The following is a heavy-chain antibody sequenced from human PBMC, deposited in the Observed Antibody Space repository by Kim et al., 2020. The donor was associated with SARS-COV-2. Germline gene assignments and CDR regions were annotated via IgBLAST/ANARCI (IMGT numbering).Heavy chain of an antibody. CDR1: GFTFSSYG. CDR2: IWYDGSNK. D-gene: IGHD2-15*01. CDR3: ARDIRGVVADY. Sequence: GGSLRLSCAASGFTFSSYGMHWVRQAPGKGLEWVAVIWYDGSNKYYADSVKGRFTISRDNSKNTLYLQMNSLRAEDTAVYYCARDIRGVVADYWGQGTLVTVSS. V-gene: IGHV3-33*01. J-gene: IGHJ4*02.